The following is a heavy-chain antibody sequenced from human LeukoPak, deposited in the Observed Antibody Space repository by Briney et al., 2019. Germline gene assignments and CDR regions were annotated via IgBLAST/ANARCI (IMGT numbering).Heavy chain of an antibody. D-gene: IGHD5-18*01. Sequence: SETLSLTCAVYGGSFSGYYWSWIRQPPGKGLEWIGEINHSGSTNYNPSLKSRVTISVDTSKNQFSLKLSSVTAADTAVYYCARSLIPRGNSYVSGGGQPNGFDPWGQGTLVTVSS. CDR3: ARSLIPRGNSYVSGGGQPNGFDP. J-gene: IGHJ5*02. CDR2: INHSGST. CDR1: GGSFSGYY. V-gene: IGHV4-34*01.